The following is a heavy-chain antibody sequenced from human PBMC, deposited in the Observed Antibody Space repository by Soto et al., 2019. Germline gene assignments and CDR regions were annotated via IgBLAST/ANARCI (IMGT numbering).Heavy chain of an antibody. CDR2: IKQDGSEK. D-gene: IGHD6-13*01. Sequence: PGGSLRLSCAASGFTFSSYWMSWVRQAPGKGLEWAANIKQDGSEKYYVDSAKGRFTISRDNAKNSLYLQMNSLRAEDTAVYYCARGDRIAAADHDAFDIWGQGTMVTVSS. V-gene: IGHV3-7*03. J-gene: IGHJ3*02. CDR1: GFTFSSYW. CDR3: ARGDRIAAADHDAFDI.